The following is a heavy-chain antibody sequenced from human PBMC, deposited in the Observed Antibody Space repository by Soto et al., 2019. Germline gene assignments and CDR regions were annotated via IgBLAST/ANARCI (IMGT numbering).Heavy chain of an antibody. CDR2: ISYDGTNE. J-gene: IGHJ4*02. CDR1: GFTFSAFA. V-gene: IGHV3-30*18. Sequence: GGSLRLSCTVSGFTFSAFAMYWVRQAPGKGLEWVALISYDGTNEDYAESVRGRFTISRDNSKNTLYLDMNSLSAEDSAVYFCAKGVVREPAYFDYWRQGTLVTVSS. CDR3: AKGVVREPAYFDY. D-gene: IGHD3-10*01.